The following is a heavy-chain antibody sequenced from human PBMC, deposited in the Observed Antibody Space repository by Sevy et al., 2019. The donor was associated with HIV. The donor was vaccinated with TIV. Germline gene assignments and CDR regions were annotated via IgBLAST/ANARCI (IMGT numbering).Heavy chain of an antibody. J-gene: IGHJ3*02. CDR2: ISYDGSNK. V-gene: IGHV3-30*18. CDR3: ANLELTVIGRLGAFDI. D-gene: IGHD3-3*01. Sequence: GGSLRLSCAASGFTFSSYGMHWVRQAPGKGLEWVAVISYDGSNKYYADSVKGRFTISRDNSKNTLYLQMNSLRAEDTAVYYCANLELTVIGRLGAFDIWGQGTMVTVSS. CDR1: GFTFSSYG.